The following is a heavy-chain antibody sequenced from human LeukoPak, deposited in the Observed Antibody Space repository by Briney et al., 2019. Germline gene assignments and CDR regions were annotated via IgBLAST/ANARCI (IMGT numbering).Heavy chain of an antibody. CDR3: ARGPPNWGYDY. CDR1: GYTFTSYY. V-gene: IGHV1-46*01. Sequence: ASVKVSCKASGYTFTSYYMHWVRQDPGQGLEWMGIINPSGGSTSYAQKFQGRVTMTRDTSTSTVYMELSSLRSDDTAVYYCARGPPNWGYDYWGPGTLVTVSS. D-gene: IGHD7-27*01. CDR2: INPSGGST. J-gene: IGHJ4*02.